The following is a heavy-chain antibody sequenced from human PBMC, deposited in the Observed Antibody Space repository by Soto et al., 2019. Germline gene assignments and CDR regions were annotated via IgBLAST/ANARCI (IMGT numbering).Heavy chain of an antibody. D-gene: IGHD3-16*01. V-gene: IGHV3-30-3*01. J-gene: IGHJ3*02. Sequence: GGSLRLSCAASGFTFSSYAMHRVRQAPGKGLEWVAVISYDGSNKYYADSVKGRFTISRDNSKNTLYLQMNSLRAEDTAVYYCERDEGDFAFDIWGQGTTVPVSS. CDR3: ERDEGDFAFDI. CDR1: GFTFSSYA. CDR2: ISYDGSNK.